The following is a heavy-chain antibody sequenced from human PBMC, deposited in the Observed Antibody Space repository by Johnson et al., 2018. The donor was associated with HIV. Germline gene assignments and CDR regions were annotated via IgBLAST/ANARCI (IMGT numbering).Heavy chain of an antibody. D-gene: IGHD1-26*01. CDR2: TRFDGSKK. CDR1: GFTFSNYA. J-gene: IGHJ3*02. V-gene: IGHV3-30*04. CDR3: AREQGSGSYSIHAFDI. Sequence: QVQLVESGGGVVQPGRSLRLSCAASGFTFSNYAMHWVRQAPGKGLEWVAFTRFDGSKKYYAESVKGRFTISRDNSKNTLYLQMNSLRAEDTAVYYCAREQGSGSYSIHAFDIWGQGTMVTVSS.